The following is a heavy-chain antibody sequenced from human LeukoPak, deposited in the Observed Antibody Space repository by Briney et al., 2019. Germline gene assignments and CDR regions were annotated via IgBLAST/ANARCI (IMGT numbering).Heavy chain of an antibody. J-gene: IGHJ6*03. D-gene: IGHD3-22*01. CDR2: IYYSGST. CDR1: GGSFSGYY. V-gene: IGHV4-59*01. Sequence: PSETLSLTCAVYGGSFSGYYWSWIRQPPGKGLEWIGNIYYSGSTNYNPSLKSRVTISVDASKNQFSLKLSSVTAADTAVYYCTRGSIAYYYMDVWGKGTTVTISS. CDR3: TRGSIAYYYMDV.